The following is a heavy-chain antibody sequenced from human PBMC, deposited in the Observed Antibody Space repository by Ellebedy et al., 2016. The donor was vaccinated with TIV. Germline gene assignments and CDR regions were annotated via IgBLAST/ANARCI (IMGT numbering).Heavy chain of an antibody. J-gene: IGHJ3*02. D-gene: IGHD5-12*01. CDR2: IYYSGST. Sequence: MPSETLSLTCTVSGGSISSRSYYWGWIRLPPGKGLEWIGNIYYSGSTYYNPSLQSRVTISVDTSKNQFSLRLNSVTAADTAVYYCARFVRATKAFDIWGQGTMVTVSS. V-gene: IGHV4-39*07. CDR1: GGSISSRSYY. CDR3: ARFVRATKAFDI.